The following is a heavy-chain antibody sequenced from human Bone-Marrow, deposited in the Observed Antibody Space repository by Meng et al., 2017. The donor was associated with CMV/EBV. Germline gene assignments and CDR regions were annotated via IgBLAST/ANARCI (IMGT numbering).Heavy chain of an antibody. CDR2: ISSSSSYI. J-gene: IGHJ4*02. CDR3: ASVFMGAAIY. CDR1: GFTFRSYS. V-gene: IGHV3-21*01. D-gene: IGHD1-26*01. Sequence: GGSLKISCAASGFTFRSYSMNWVRQAPGKGLEWVSSISSSSSYIYYADSVKGRFTISRDNTKNSLYLQMNRLRAEDTAVYYCASVFMGAAIYWGQGTLVTVSS.